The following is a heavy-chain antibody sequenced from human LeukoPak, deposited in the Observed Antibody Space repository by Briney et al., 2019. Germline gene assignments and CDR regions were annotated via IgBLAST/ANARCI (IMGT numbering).Heavy chain of an antibody. CDR3: ARSRIAVAGTQDYYYYYGMDV. CDR2: IYYRSKWYN. J-gene: IGHJ6*02. V-gene: IGHV6-1*01. Sequence: SQTLSLTCAISGDSVSSNSAAWNWIRQSPSRGLEWLGRIYYRSKWYNDYAVSVKSRITINPDTSKNQFSLQLNSVTPEDTAVYYCARSRIAVAGTQDYYYYYGMDVWGQGTTVTVSS. CDR1: GDSVSSNSAA. D-gene: IGHD6-19*01.